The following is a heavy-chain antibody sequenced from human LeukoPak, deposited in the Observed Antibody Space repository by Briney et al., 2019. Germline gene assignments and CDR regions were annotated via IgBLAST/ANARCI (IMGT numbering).Heavy chain of an antibody. V-gene: IGHV3-21*01. Sequence: PGGSLRLSCAASGFTFSSYSMNWVRQAPGKGLEWVSSISSSSSYIYYADSVKGRFTISRDNAKNSLYLQMNSLGAEDTAVYYCAADIVATIQVDYWGQGTLVTVSS. J-gene: IGHJ4*02. CDR3: AADIVATIQVDY. CDR1: GFTFSSYS. D-gene: IGHD5-12*01. CDR2: ISSSSSYI.